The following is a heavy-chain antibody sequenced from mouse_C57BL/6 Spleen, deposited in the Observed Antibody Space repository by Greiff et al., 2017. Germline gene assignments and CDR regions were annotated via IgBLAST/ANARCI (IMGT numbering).Heavy chain of an antibody. Sequence: VKLMESGAELVRPGASVTLSCKASGYTFTDYEMHWVKQTPVHGLEWIGALDPETGGTAYNQKFKGKAILTADKSSSTAYMELRSLTSEDSAVYYCTRRVDGSFAYWGQGTLVTVSA. CDR1: GYTFTDYE. J-gene: IGHJ3*01. D-gene: IGHD2-3*01. CDR2: LDPETGGT. CDR3: TRRVDGSFAY. V-gene: IGHV1-15*01.